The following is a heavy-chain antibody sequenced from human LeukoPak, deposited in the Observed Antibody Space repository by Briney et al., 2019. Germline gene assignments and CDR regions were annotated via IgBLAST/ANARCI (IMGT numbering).Heavy chain of an antibody. Sequence: GASVKVSCKASGYTFTGYYMHWVRQAPGQGLEWMGWINPNSGGTNYAQKFQGRVTMTRDTSSSTAYMELSRLRSDDTAVYYCAREESRVDIVATRVTDVWGKGTTVTVSS. CDR2: INPNSGGT. J-gene: IGHJ6*04. D-gene: IGHD5-12*01. CDR1: GYTFTGYY. V-gene: IGHV1-2*02. CDR3: AREESRVDIVATRVTDV.